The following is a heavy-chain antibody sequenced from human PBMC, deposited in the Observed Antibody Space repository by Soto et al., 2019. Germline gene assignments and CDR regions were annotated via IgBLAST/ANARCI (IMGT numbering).Heavy chain of an antibody. CDR2: ISSGSSYI. Sequence: EVQLVESGGGLVKPGGSLRLSCAASGFTFSSYTLNWVRQAPGKGLEWVSSISSGSSYIYYADSLKGRFTVSRDNAKNSLYLQMNSLRAEDTAVYYCARVGAIQSWLDYWGQGTLVTVSS. V-gene: IGHV3-21*01. D-gene: IGHD5-18*01. J-gene: IGHJ4*02. CDR3: ARVGAIQSWLDY. CDR1: GFTFSSYT.